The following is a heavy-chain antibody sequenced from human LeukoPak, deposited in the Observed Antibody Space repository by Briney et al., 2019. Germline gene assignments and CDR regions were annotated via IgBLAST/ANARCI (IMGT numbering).Heavy chain of an antibody. J-gene: IGHJ5*02. CDR2: IYYSGST. V-gene: IGHV4-31*03. CDR1: GGSISSGGYY. CDR3: ARDWVGDYAIDP. D-gene: IGHD4-17*01. Sequence: PSETLSLTCIVSGGSISSGGYYWSWIRQHPGKGLEWIGYIYYSGSTYYNPSLKSRVTISVDTSKNQFSLKLSSVTAADTAVYYCARDWVGDYAIDPWGQGTLVTVSS.